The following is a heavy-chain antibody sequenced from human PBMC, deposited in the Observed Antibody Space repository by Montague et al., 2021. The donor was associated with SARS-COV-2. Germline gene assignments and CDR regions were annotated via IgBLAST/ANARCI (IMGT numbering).Heavy chain of an antibody. D-gene: IGHD6-19*01. Sequence: ETLSLTCTVSAGSINNHYWSWIRQTPGKELEWIAYVYFSGTASYNPSLKSRVTISVDTSRNQFSLQLTSVTAADTAVYYCARRPSSGWSFDYWGQGTQVSVSS. CDR2: VYFSGTA. CDR1: AGSINNHY. J-gene: IGHJ4*02. V-gene: IGHV4-59*08. CDR3: ARRPSSGWSFDY.